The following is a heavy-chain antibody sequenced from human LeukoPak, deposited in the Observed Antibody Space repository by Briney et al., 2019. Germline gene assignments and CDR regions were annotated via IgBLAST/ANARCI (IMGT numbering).Heavy chain of an antibody. Sequence: QPGESLRLSCAASGFTFSSYEMNWVRQAPGKGLEWVSYIYSSGSNIYYADSVKGRFTISRDNAKNSLYLQMNSLRAEDTAVYYCAREGGDGYNVGFDYWGQGTLVTVSS. CDR2: IYSSGSNI. CDR1: GFTFSSYE. CDR3: AREGGDGYNVGFDY. J-gene: IGHJ4*02. V-gene: IGHV3-48*03. D-gene: IGHD5-24*01.